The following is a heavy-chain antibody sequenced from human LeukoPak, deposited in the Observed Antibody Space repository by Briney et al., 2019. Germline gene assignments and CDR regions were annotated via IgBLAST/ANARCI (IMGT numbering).Heavy chain of an antibody. J-gene: IGHJ3*02. CDR1: GYTLTELS. CDR3: ATVKVADSSGYHTLDAFDI. CDR2: FDPEDGET. D-gene: IGHD3-22*01. Sequence: GASVKVSCKVPGYTLTELSMHWVRQAPGKGLEWMGGFDPEDGETIYAQKFQGRVTMTEDTSTDTAYMELSSLRSEDTAVYYCATVKVADSSGYHTLDAFDIWGQGTMVTVSS. V-gene: IGHV1-24*01.